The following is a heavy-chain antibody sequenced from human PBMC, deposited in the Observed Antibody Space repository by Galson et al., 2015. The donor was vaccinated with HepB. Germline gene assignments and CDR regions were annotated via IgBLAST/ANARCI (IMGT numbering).Heavy chain of an antibody. D-gene: IGHD6-19*01. J-gene: IGHJ5*02. CDR3: ARHPSGWYGVGWFDP. V-gene: IGHV4-39*01. CDR1: GGSISSSSYY. CDR2: IYYSGST. Sequence: SETLSLTCTVSGGSISSSSYYWGWIRQPPGKGLEWIGSIYYSGSTYYNPSLKSRVTISVDTSKNQFSLKLSSVTAADTAVYYCARHPSGWYGVGWFDPWAREPWSPSPQ.